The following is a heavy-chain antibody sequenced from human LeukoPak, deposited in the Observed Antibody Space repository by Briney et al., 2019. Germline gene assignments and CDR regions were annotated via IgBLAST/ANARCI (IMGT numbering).Heavy chain of an antibody. CDR2: IYSGGST. CDR3: ASSVVPAAFDY. D-gene: IGHD2-2*01. Sequence: PGGSLRLSCAASGFTVSSNYMSWVRQAPGKGLEWVSVIYSGGSTYYADSVKGRFTISRHNSRNTLYLQMNSLRAEDTAVYYCASSVVPAAFDYWGQGTLVTVSS. J-gene: IGHJ4*02. CDR1: GFTVSSNY. V-gene: IGHV3-53*04.